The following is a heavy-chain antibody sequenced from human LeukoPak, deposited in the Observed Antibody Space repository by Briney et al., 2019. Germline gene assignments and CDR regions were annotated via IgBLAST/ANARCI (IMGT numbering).Heavy chain of an antibody. J-gene: IGHJ4*02. CDR2: ISSSSSYI. CDR3: AREDYGSGSYYKTPFDY. Sequence: GGSLTLSCAASGFTFSSYSMNWVRQAPGKGLEWVSSISSSSSYIYYADSVKARFTISRDNAKNSLYLQMNSLRAEDTAVYYCAREDYGSGSYYKTPFDYWGQGTLVTVSS. D-gene: IGHD3-10*01. CDR1: GFTFSSYS. V-gene: IGHV3-21*01.